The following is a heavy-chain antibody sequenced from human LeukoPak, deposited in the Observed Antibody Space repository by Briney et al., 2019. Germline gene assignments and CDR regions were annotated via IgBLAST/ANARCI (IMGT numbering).Heavy chain of an antibody. Sequence: GGSLRLSCAASGFTFSSYWMSWVRQAPGKGLEWVANIKQDGSEKYYVDSVKGRFTISRDNAKNSLYLQMNSLRAEDTAVYYCARDGAAGTLAGYYYYYMDVWGKGTTVTVSS. V-gene: IGHV3-7*01. CDR2: IKQDGSEK. J-gene: IGHJ6*03. CDR3: ARDGAAGTLAGYYYYYMDV. CDR1: GFTFSSYW. D-gene: IGHD6-13*01.